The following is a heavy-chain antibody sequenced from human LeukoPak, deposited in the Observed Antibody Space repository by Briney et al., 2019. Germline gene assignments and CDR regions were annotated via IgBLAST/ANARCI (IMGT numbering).Heavy chain of an antibody. J-gene: IGHJ4*02. V-gene: IGHV3-21*01. CDR3: ARDFERAYDY. CDR2: ISSSSSYI. Sequence: GESLRLSCAASGFTFSSYSMNWVRQAPGKGLEWVSSISSSSSYIYYADSVKGRFTISRDNAKNSLYLQMNSLRAEDTAVYYCARDFERAYDYWGQGTLVTVSS. CDR1: GFTFSSYS. D-gene: IGHD6-25*01.